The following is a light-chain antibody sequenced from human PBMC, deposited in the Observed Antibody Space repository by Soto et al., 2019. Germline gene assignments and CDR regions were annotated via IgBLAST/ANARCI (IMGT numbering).Light chain of an antibody. CDR2: DVS. Sequence: EIMLTHYPITLSFSRSERNGLXLWASQSVSGYLAWYQQKPGQAPRLLIYDVSNRATGIPARFSGSGSGTDFTLTISSLEPEDFAIYYCQQRDYWQVTFGQGSRLEI. CDR1: QSVSGY. V-gene: IGKV3-11*01. J-gene: IGKJ5*01. CDR3: QQRDYWQVT.